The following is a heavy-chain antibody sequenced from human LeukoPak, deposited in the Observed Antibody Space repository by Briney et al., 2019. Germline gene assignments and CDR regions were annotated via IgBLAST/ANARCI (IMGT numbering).Heavy chain of an antibody. CDR1: GFTFSSYE. V-gene: IGHV3-48*03. CDR2: ISSSGSTI. J-gene: IGHJ4*02. CDR3: ARDYGDQRNFDY. D-gene: IGHD4-17*01. Sequence: PGGSLRLSCAASGFTFSSYEMSWVRQAPGKGLEWVSYISSSGSTIYHADSVKGRFTISRDNAKNSLYLQMNSLRAEDTAVYYCARDYGDQRNFDYWGQGTLVTVSS.